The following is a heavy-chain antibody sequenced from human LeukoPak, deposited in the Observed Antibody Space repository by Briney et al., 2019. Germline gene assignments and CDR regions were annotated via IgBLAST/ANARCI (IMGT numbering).Heavy chain of an antibody. Sequence: GESLRLSCVASEFTFNSYTMNWVRQAPGKGLEWVSSISSSRSHIYYADSVKGRFTISRDNAKNSLYLQMNGLRAEDTAVYYCAKIPSAVPGRRFDYWGQGTLVTVSS. V-gene: IGHV3-21*01. J-gene: IGHJ4*02. CDR2: ISSSRSHI. D-gene: IGHD6-19*01. CDR1: EFTFNSYT. CDR3: AKIPSAVPGRRFDY.